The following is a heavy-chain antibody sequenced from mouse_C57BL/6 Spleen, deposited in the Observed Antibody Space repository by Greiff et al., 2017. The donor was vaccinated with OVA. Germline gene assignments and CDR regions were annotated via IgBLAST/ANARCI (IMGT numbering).Heavy chain of an antibody. V-gene: IGHV2-2*01. D-gene: IGHD2-4*01. CDR3: ARKYDYGRGYYYAMDY. CDR1: GFSLTSYG. Sequence: VQLQQSGPGLVQPSQSLSITCTVSGFSLTSYGVHWVRQSPGKGLEWLGVIWRGGSTDYNAAFISRLSISKDNSKSQVFFKMNRLQADDTAIYYCARKYDYGRGYYYAMDYWGQGTSVTVSS. CDR2: IWRGGST. J-gene: IGHJ4*01.